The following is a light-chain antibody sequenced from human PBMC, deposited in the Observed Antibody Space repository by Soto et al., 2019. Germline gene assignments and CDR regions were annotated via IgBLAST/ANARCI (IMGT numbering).Light chain of an antibody. CDR2: DVS. CDR1: SSDVGGYNY. J-gene: IGLJ1*01. Sequence: QSALTQPASVSGSPGQSITISCTGTSSDVGGYNYVSWYQQHPGKAPKLMIYDVSNRPSGVSNRFSGSKSGNTASLTISGRRAEDEADYHGSSYTSSSTSFVFGTGTKLPVL. V-gene: IGLV2-14*01. CDR3: SSYTSSSTSFV.